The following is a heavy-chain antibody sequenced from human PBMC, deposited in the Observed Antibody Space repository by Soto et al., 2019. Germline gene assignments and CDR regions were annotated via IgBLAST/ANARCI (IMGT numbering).Heavy chain of an antibody. J-gene: IGHJ4*02. CDR1: GFTFSGYA. CDR3: ARRVAYSSSTHSFDH. CDR2: ISDSGGST. V-gene: IGHV3-23*01. D-gene: IGHD6-6*01. Sequence: PGGSLRLSCAASGFTFSGYAMSWVRQAPGKGLEWVSSISDSGGSTYYADSVRGRFTISRDNSKKTLYLQMNSLRDGDTALYFFARRVAYSSSTHSFDHWGKGTRSTVPS.